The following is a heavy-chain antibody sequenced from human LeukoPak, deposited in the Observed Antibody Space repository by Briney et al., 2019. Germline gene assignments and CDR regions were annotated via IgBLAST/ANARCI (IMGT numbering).Heavy chain of an antibody. J-gene: IGHJ4*02. CDR1: GLTFSFNTYN. CDR2: ITGTGNTI. CDR3: VRWGNYCSSSNCPFDY. Sequence: GGSLRLSCAASGLTFSFNTYNMNWVRQAPGKGLEWVSYITGTGNTIYYADSVKGRFTISRDNAKNSLFLQMNSLRAEDTAVYYCVRWGNYCSSSNCPFDYWGQGTLVTVSS. V-gene: IGHV3-48*03. D-gene: IGHD2-2*01.